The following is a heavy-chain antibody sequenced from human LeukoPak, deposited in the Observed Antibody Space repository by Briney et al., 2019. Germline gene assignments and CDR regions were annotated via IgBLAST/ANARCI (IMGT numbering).Heavy chain of an antibody. CDR3: ARDRSFDY. CDR1: GFPFDTYP. CDR2: ISSSNSFK. D-gene: IGHD3-16*02. Sequence: PGGSLRLSCAASGFPFDTYPMNWVRQAPGKGLEWVASISSSNSFKNYADSVKGRFTISRDNAQNSLYLQMSSLRAEDTAAYYCARDRSFDYWGQGTLVTVSS. V-gene: IGHV3-21*01. J-gene: IGHJ4*02.